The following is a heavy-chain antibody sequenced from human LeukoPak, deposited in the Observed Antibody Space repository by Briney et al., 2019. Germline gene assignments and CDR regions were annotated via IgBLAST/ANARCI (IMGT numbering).Heavy chain of an antibody. CDR3: TQGYSTVRRWYEAYSSSLLDD. V-gene: IGHV1-69*05. Sequence: SVKLSCKPSGGTFSSFAISWVREAPGQGLEWRGRIIPIFGTANYAQKFQARFTITTDESTSTDYMELSGLRSEDTAVDYRTQGYSTVRRWYEAYSSSLLDDCGQATLVTVSS. CDR2: IIPIFGTA. J-gene: IGHJ4*02. D-gene: IGHD6-13*01. CDR1: GGTFSSFA.